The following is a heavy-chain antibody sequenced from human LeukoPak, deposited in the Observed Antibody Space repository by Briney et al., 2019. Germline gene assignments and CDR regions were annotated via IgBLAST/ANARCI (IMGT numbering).Heavy chain of an antibody. D-gene: IGHD6-13*01. J-gene: IGHJ3*02. CDR2: IYYSEST. CDR3: ARQVVAAADGTTGAFDI. Sequence: PSETLSLTCTVSGGSISSYYWSWIRQPPGKGLEWIGYIYYSESTNYNPSLKSRVTISVDTSKNQFSLKLSSVTAADTAVYYCARQVVAAADGTTGAFDIWGQGTMVTVSS. V-gene: IGHV4-59*08. CDR1: GGSISSYY.